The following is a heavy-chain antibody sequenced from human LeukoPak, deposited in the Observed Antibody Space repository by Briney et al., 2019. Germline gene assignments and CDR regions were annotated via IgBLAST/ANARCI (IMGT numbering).Heavy chain of an antibody. V-gene: IGHV1-2*02. CDR2: INPNSGGT. CDR3: ARDGSYYYDSSGYYGY. CDR1: GYTFTGYY. J-gene: IGHJ4*02. D-gene: IGHD3-22*01. Sequence: APVKVSCKASGYTFTGYYMHWVRQAPGQGLEWMGWINPNSGGTNYAQKFQGRVTMTRDTSISTAYMELSRLRSDDTAVYYCARDGSYYYDSSGYYGYWGQGTLVTVSS.